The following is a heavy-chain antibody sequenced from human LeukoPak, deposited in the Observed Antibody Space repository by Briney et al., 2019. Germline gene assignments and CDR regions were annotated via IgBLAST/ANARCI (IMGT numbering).Heavy chain of an antibody. CDR3: AIWGTHLRSGVDYVFDP. D-gene: IGHD4-17*01. V-gene: IGHV4-39*01. Sequence: SGTLSLSCTVSSGSISSSGYYWGWILPPPGKGLERIGDIYYRRRPYHNPSLKSRVAISLDTPKNSFSLKLNSLTAADRAVYYFAIWGTHLRSGVDYVFDPGGQGTLVTVSS. J-gene: IGHJ5*02. CDR2: IYYRRRP. CDR1: SGSISSSGYY.